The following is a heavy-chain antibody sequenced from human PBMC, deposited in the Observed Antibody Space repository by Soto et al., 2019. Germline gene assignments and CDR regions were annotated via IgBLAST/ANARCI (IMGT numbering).Heavy chain of an antibody. CDR3: ARSIVVVTAPDY. CDR1: GYTFTSYY. Sequence: ASVKVSCKASGYTFTSYYMHWVRQAPGQGLEWMGIINPSGGSTSYAQKFQGRVTITRDTSASTAYMELSSLRSEDTAVYYCARSIVVVTAPDYWGQGTLVTVSS. J-gene: IGHJ4*02. D-gene: IGHD2-21*02. CDR2: INPSGGST. V-gene: IGHV1-46*01.